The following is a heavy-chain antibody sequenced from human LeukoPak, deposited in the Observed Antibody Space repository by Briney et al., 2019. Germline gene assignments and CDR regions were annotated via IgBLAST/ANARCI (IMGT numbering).Heavy chain of an antibody. CDR1: GFTFSSYS. CDR3: ARGYGDPPGDAFDI. V-gene: IGHV3-21*01. CDR2: ISSSSSYI. Sequence: GGSLRLSCAASGFTFSSYSMNWVRQAPGKGLEWVSSISSSSSYINYADSVKGRFTISRDNAKNSLYLQMNSLRAEDTAVYYCARGYGDPPGDAFDIWGQGTMVTVSS. J-gene: IGHJ3*02. D-gene: IGHD4-17*01.